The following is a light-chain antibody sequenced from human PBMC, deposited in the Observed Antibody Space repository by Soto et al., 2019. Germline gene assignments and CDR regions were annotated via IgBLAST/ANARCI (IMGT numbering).Light chain of an antibody. CDR2: AAS. CDR3: QKYNSAPRT. J-gene: IGKJ1*01. Sequence: DIQMTQSPSSLSASVGDRVTITCRASQGMSTYFAWYQQKPGKVPKLLIYAASTLQSGVPSRFSGSGSGTDFTRTISSLQPEDVATYYCQKYNSAPRTFGQGPKVEI. CDR1: QGMSTY. V-gene: IGKV1-27*01.